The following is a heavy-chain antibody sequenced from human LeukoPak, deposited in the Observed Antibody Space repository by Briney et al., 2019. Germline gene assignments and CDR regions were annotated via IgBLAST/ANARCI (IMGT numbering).Heavy chain of an antibody. CDR2: ISSSSSYI. CDR1: GFTFSSYS. CDR3: AREPVDSSGYLVY. J-gene: IGHJ4*02. Sequence: GGSLRLSCAASGFTFSSYSMNWVRQAPGKGLEWVSSISSSSSYIYYADSVKGRFTISRDNAKNSLYLQMNSLRAEDTAVYYCAREPVDSSGYLVYWGQGTLVTVSS. V-gene: IGHV3-21*01. D-gene: IGHD3-22*01.